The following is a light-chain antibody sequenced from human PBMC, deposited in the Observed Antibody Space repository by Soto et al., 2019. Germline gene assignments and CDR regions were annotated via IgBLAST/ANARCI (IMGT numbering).Light chain of an antibody. V-gene: IGKV3-11*01. CDR3: QQRSHWPPST. J-gene: IGKJ3*01. Sequence: ELVLTQSPATLSLSPGERATLSCRASQSVGTYLAWYQHKPGQALRLLIHDASSRAAGLPARFSGSGSGTDFTLTISGLQPEDFAIYYCQQRSHWPPSTFGPGTRVDIK. CDR1: QSVGTY. CDR2: DAS.